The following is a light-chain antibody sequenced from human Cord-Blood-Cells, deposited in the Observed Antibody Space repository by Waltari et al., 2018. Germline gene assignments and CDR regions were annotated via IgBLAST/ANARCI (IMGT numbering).Light chain of an antibody. J-gene: IGKJ2*01. V-gene: IGKV3-20*01. Sequence: EIVLTQSPGTLPLSAGERATLSCRASQSVSSSYLAWYQQKPGQAPRLLIYGASSRATGIPDRFSGSGSGTDFTLTISRLEPEDFAVYYCQQYGSPRGYTFGQGTKLEIK. CDR1: QSVSSSY. CDR3: QQYGSPRGYT. CDR2: GAS.